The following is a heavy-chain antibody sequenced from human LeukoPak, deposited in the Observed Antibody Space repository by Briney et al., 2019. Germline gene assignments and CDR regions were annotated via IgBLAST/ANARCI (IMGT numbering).Heavy chain of an antibody. V-gene: IGHV3-33*01. CDR2: IWYDGSKE. D-gene: IGHD3-10*01. CDR3: ARDPFGSRFGELFAPHFDY. Sequence: GRSLRLSCAASEFTFSSYGMHWVRQAPGKGLEWVAAIWYDGSKEYYADSVKGRFTISRDNSKNTLYLQMNSLRAEDTAVYYCARDPFGSRFGELFAPHFDYWGQGTLVTVSS. CDR1: EFTFSSYG. J-gene: IGHJ4*02.